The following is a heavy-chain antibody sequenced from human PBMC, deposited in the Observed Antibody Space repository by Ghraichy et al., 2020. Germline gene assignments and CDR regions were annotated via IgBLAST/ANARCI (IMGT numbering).Heavy chain of an antibody. J-gene: IGHJ4*02. CDR2: ISGSGDRT. CDR3: ANGLSRFDS. V-gene: IGHV3-23*01. Sequence: GGSLRLSCAASGLFFSSYAMSWVRQAPGKGLEWVSGISGSGDRTHYADSVKGRFTVSRDNSKNTLYMQMNSLRAEDTAVYYCANGLSRFDSWGQGTLVTVSS. CDR1: GLFFSSYA.